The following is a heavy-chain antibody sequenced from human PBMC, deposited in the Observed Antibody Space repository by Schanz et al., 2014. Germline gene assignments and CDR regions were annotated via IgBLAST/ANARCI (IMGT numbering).Heavy chain of an antibody. CDR3: AREYGDSPTDF. CDR2: MNPNSGNP. J-gene: IGHJ4*02. Sequence: QVQLVQSGAEVKKPGSSMKVSCKASGYTFTDYGVIWVRQAPGQGLEWLGWMNPNSGNPGFAQKFRGRVTMTRNTSMSTAYMELSSLRSEDTAVYYCAREYGDSPTDFWGQGTLXTVSS. D-gene: IGHD4-17*01. V-gene: IGHV1-8*02. CDR1: GYTFTDYG.